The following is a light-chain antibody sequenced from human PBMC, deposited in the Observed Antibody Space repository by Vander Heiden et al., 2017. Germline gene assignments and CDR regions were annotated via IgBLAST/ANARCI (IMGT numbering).Light chain of an antibody. CDR2: AAS. J-gene: IGKJ1*01. CDR3: QQSDSTPLT. V-gene: IGKV1-39*01. Sequence: DIQMTQSPSSLSASVGDRVTITCRASQSISSYLNWYQQKPGKAPKLLIYAASSLQSWVPSRFSCSGSGTDFTLTISRLQPEDFATYYCQQSDSTPLTFGQGTKVEIK. CDR1: QSISSY.